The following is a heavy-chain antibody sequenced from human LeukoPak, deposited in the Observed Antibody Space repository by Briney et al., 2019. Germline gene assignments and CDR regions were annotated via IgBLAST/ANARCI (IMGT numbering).Heavy chain of an antibody. J-gene: IGHJ4*02. CDR3: ARGLGLGRSFDY. D-gene: IGHD7-27*01. CDR2: IIPIFGTA. V-gene: IGHV1-69*05. Sequence: SVKVSCKASGGTFSSYAISWVRQAPGQGLEWMRGIIPIFGTANYAQKFQGRVTITTDESTSTAYMELSSLRSEDTAVYYCARGLGLGRSFDYWGQGTLVTVSS. CDR1: GGTFSSYA.